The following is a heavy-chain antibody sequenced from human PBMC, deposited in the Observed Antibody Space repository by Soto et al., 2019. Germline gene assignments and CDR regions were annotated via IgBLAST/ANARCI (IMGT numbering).Heavy chain of an antibody. J-gene: IGHJ4*02. CDR2: IYYSGST. CDR1: GGSISSYY. D-gene: IGHD2-15*01. V-gene: IGHV4-59*08. Sequence: PSETLSLTXTVSGGSISSYYWSWIRQPPGKGLEWIGYIYYSGSTNYNPSLKSRVTISVDTSKNQFSLKLSSVTAADTAVYYCARRFCSGGSCYSDYWGQGTLVTVSS. CDR3: ARRFCSGGSCYSDY.